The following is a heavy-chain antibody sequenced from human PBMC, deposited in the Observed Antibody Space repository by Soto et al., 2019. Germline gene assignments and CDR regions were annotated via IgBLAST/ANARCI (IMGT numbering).Heavy chain of an antibody. J-gene: IGHJ4*02. CDR1: GYTFTSYA. CDR3: ARDASGSSTSCYVY. D-gene: IGHD2-2*01. V-gene: IGHV1-3*01. Sequence: QVQLVQSGAEVKKPGASVKVSCKASGYTFTSYAMHWVRQAPGQRLEWMGWINAGNGNTKYSQKFQGRVTITRDTFASTAYMELSSLTSEDTAVYYCARDASGSSTSCYVYWGQGALVTVSS. CDR2: INAGNGNT.